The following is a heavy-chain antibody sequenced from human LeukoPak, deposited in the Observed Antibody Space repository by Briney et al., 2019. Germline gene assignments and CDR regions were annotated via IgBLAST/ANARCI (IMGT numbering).Heavy chain of an antibody. Sequence: GRSLRLSCAASGFTFSSYGMHWVRQAPGKGLEWVSSISRSSSYRYYTDSVKGRFTISRDNAKNSLYLQMNSLRAEDTAVYYCARDYCSGVSCYYFDYWGQGTLVTVSS. V-gene: IGHV3-21*01. CDR1: GFTFSSYG. J-gene: IGHJ4*02. CDR2: ISRSSSYR. D-gene: IGHD2-15*01. CDR3: ARDYCSGVSCYYFDY.